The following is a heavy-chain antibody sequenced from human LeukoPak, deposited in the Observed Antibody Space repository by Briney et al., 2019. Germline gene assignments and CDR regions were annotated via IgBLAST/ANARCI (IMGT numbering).Heavy chain of an antibody. D-gene: IGHD5-18*01. V-gene: IGHV1-46*01. Sequence: ASVNVSCKASGYTFTSYYMHWVRQAPGQGLEWMGIINPSAGSTSYAQKSQGRVTMTRDTSTSTVYMELSSLRSEDTAVYYCARGGLQLLAPLDYWGQGTLVTVSS. J-gene: IGHJ4*02. CDR2: INPSAGST. CDR1: GYTFTSYY. CDR3: ARGGLQLLAPLDY.